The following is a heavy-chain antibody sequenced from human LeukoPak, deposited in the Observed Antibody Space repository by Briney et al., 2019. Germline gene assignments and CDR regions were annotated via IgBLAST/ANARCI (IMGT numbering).Heavy chain of an antibody. Sequence: ASVKVSFKASGYTFTSYGISWVRQAPGQGLEWMGWISAYNGNTNYAQKLQGRVTMITDTSTSTAYMELRSLRSDDTAVYYCARDEDTAMVAYYYYYYGMDVWGQGTTVTVSS. J-gene: IGHJ6*02. V-gene: IGHV1-18*01. CDR3: ARDEDTAMVAYYYYYYGMDV. CDR2: ISAYNGNT. CDR1: GYTFTSYG. D-gene: IGHD5-18*01.